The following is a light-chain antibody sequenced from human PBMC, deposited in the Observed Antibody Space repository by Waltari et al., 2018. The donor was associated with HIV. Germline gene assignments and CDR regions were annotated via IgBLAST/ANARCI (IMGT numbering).Light chain of an antibody. CDR3: QQSYNTPQT. Sequence: DIQMIQSPSSLSASVGDRVTITCRASQSISSYLNWYQQKPGKAPKLLIYAASSLQSGVPSRFSGSGSGTDFTLTISSLQPEDFAAYYCQQSYNTPQTFGQGTKVEI. CDR2: AAS. J-gene: IGKJ1*01. V-gene: IGKV1-39*01. CDR1: QSISSY.